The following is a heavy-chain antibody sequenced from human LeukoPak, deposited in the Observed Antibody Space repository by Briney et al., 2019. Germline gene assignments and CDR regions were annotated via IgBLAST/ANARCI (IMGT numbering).Heavy chain of an antibody. CDR1: GGSISSSSYY. D-gene: IGHD5-24*01. CDR2: IYYSGST. CDR3: ASPRRDGYNWGYFDY. Sequence: SETLSLTCTVSGGSISSSSYYWGWIRQPPGKGLEWIGNIYYSGSTYYNPSLKSRVTISVDTSKNQFSLKLSSVTAADTAVYYCASPRRDGYNWGYFDYWGQGTLVTVSS. J-gene: IGHJ4*02. V-gene: IGHV4-39*01.